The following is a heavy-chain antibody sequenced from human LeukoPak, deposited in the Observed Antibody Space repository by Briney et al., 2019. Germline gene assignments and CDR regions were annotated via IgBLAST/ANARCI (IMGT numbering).Heavy chain of an antibody. V-gene: IGHV3-23*01. J-gene: IGHJ3*02. CDR3: AKGKRDQLLLCAFDI. CDR2: ISGSGGST. CDR1: GFTFSSYG. Sequence: GSLRLSCAASGFTFSSYGMSWVRQAPGKGLEWVSAISGSGGSTYYADSVKGRFTISRDNSKNTLYLQMNSLRAEDTAIYYCAKGKRDQLLLCAFDIWGQGTMVTVSS. D-gene: IGHD2-2*01.